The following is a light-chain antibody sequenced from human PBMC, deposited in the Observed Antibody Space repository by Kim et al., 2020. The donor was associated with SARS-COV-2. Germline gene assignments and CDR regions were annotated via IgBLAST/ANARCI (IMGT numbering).Light chain of an antibody. Sequence: LSSVDTATPPGRANQDSYNHYLARYQQKPGQAPRPLIYDSSTRATGIPDRFSGSGSGTDFTLTISRLEPEDFAVYYCQQYDTSKTFGQGTKVDIK. CDR2: DSS. V-gene: IGKV3-20*01. CDR3: QQYDTSKT. J-gene: IGKJ1*01. CDR1: QDSYNHY.